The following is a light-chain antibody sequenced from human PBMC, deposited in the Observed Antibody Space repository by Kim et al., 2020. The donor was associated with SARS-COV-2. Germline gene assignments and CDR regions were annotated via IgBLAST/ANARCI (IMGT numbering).Light chain of an antibody. J-gene: IGLJ1*01. V-gene: IGLV2-14*03. CDR3: SSYTTTKTYV. CDR1: STDIGAYNY. CDR2: DVS. Sequence: GQSYTNSCPGTSTDIGAYNYVSWYQQHPGKAPTLMIYDVSKRPSGVSNRFSGSKSGSTASLTISGLQAEDEADYYCSSYTTTKTYVFGSGTKVTVL.